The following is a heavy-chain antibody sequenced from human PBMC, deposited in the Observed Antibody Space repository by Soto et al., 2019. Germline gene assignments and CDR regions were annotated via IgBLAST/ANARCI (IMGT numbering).Heavy chain of an antibody. J-gene: IGHJ6*02. Sequence: GESLKISCKGSGYSFTSYWISWVRQMPGKGLEWMGRVDPSDSYTNYSPSFQGHVTISADKSISTAYLQWSSLKASDTAMYYCARHGAIYYYYYGMDVWGQGTTVTVSS. CDR3: ARHGAIYYYYYGMDV. D-gene: IGHD3-10*01. V-gene: IGHV5-10-1*01. CDR2: VDPSDSYT. CDR1: GYSFTSYW.